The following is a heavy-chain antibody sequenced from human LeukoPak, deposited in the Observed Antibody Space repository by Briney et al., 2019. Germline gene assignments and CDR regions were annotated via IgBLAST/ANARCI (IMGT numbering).Heavy chain of an antibody. CDR1: GVSISSYY. J-gene: IGHJ4*02. V-gene: IGHV4-59*01. CDR3: ARGFDWLGGYYFDY. D-gene: IGHD3-9*01. Sequence: SETLSLTCTVSGVSISSYYWSWIRQPPGKGLEWIGYIYYSGSTNYNPSLKSRVTISVDTSKNQFSLKLSSVTAADTAVYYCARGFDWLGGYYFDYWGQGTLVTVSS. CDR2: IYYSGST.